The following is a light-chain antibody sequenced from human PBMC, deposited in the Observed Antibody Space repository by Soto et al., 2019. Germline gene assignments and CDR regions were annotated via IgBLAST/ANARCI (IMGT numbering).Light chain of an antibody. J-gene: IGKJ1*01. CDR3: QQYDSYSRT. V-gene: IGKV1-5*03. CDR2: RAS. CDR1: QSIGSW. Sequence: DIQMTQSPSTLSASAGDRVTITCRASQSIGSWLAWYQQKPGKAPKLLIYRASSLESGVPSRFSGSGSGTEFTLTISCLQPDDFATYYCQQYDSYSRTLGQGTKVEIK.